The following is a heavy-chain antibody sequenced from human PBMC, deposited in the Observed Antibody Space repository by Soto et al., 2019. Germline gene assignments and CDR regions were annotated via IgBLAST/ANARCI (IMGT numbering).Heavy chain of an antibody. D-gene: IGHD3-9*01. V-gene: IGHV3-21*01. Sequence: GGSLRLSCAASGFTFSSYSMNWVRQAPGKGLEWVSSISSSSSYIYYADSVKGRFTISRDNAKNSLYLQMNSLRAEDTAVYYCASLPEYNYDILTGRDLDYWGQGTLVTVSS. J-gene: IGHJ4*02. CDR1: GFTFSSYS. CDR3: ASLPEYNYDILTGRDLDY. CDR2: ISSSSSYI.